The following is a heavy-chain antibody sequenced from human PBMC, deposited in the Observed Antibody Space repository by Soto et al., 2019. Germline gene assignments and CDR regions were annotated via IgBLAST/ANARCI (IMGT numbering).Heavy chain of an antibody. CDR3: AKGVDTAMAFDY. Sequence: GSMSLSFAASRFTFSSYAMSWVRPAPGKGLEWVSAISGSGGSTYYADSVKGRFTISRDNSKNTLYLQMNSLRAEDTAVYYCAKGVDTAMAFDYWGQGTLVTVSS. CDR2: ISGSGGST. CDR1: RFTFSSYA. V-gene: IGHV3-23*01. D-gene: IGHD5-18*01. J-gene: IGHJ4*02.